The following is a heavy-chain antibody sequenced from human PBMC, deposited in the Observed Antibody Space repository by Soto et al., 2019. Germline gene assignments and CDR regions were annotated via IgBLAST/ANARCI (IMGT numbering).Heavy chain of an antibody. J-gene: IGHJ3*02. V-gene: IGHV4-30-4*01. Sequence: QVQLQESGPGLVKPSQTLSLTCTVSGGSISSGDYYWSWIRQPPGKGLEWIGYIYYSGSTYYNPSLKSRVTISVDTSKNQFSLKLSSVTAADTAVYYCAASLRYFDWVDSDAFDIWGQGTMVTVSS. CDR3: AASLRYFDWVDSDAFDI. D-gene: IGHD3-9*01. CDR1: GGSISSGDYY. CDR2: IYYSGST.